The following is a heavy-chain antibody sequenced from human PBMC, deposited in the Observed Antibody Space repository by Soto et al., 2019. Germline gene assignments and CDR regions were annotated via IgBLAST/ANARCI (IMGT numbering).Heavy chain of an antibody. J-gene: IGHJ4*02. V-gene: IGHV3-49*04. CDR2: IRSKAYGETI. D-gene: IGHD3-10*01. Sequence: GSLRLSCTASGFTFDDYAMSWVRQAPGKGLEWVGFIRSKAYGETIEYAASVKGRFSLSRDDSKSIAYLQMNSLKTEDTAVYYCTRGQAGGSYSDYWGQGTLVTVSS. CDR1: GFTFDDYA. CDR3: TRGQAGGSYSDY.